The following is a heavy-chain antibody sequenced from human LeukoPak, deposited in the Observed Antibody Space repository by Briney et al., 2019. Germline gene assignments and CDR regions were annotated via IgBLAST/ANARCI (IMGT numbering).Heavy chain of an antibody. V-gene: IGHV4-59*07. J-gene: IGHJ3*01. CDR2: IHYSGRN. CDR1: ADSIRSYH. Sequence: NPSDTLSLTCTVSADSIRSYHWSWLRQSPGKALEWIAYIHYSGRNNYNPSLKSRVTISVDASKNQFSLRLSSVTAADTAVYYCASGWGWNDAFDFWGQGTMVTVSS. D-gene: IGHD3-16*01. CDR3: ASGWGWNDAFDF.